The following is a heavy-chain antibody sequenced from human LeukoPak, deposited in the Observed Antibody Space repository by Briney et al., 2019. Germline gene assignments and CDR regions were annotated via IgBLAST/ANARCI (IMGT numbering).Heavy chain of an antibody. V-gene: IGHV3-23*01. CDR1: GFTFSSYS. D-gene: IGHD2/OR15-2a*01. J-gene: IGHJ4*02. Sequence: GGSLILSCAASGFTFSSYSMNWVRQAPGKGLEWVSAISGSGGSTYYADSVKGRFSISRDNSKSTLYLQLNSLRDEDTAVYYCAKDCYFWGQGTLVTVSS. CDR2: ISGSGGST. CDR3: AKDCYF.